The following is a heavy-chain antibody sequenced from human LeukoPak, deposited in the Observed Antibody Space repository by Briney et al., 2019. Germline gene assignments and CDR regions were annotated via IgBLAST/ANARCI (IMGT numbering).Heavy chain of an antibody. V-gene: IGHV3-7*01. J-gene: IGHJ5*02. D-gene: IGHD2-2*01. CDR1: GFTFSTFA. CDR2: IKQDGSEK. CDR3: VRDGPLRSPTSGWFDP. Sequence: GGSLRLSCAASGFTFSTFAMIWVRQPPGKGLEWVANIKQDGSEKHYMDSVKGRFTISRDDATNLLYLQMSSLRAEDTAVYYCVRDGPLRSPTSGWFDPWGQGTLVTVSS.